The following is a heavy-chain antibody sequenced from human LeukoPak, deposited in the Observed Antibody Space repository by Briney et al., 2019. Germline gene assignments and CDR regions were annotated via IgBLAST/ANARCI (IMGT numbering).Heavy chain of an antibody. D-gene: IGHD2-8*01. V-gene: IGHV1-18*01. CDR3: ARRYCTNGVCHRWFDP. Sequence: GASVKVSCKASGYTFTSYGISWVRQAPGQGLEWMGWISAYNGNTNYAQKLQGRVTMTTDTSASTAYMELSSLRSEDTAVYYCARRYCTNGVCHRWFDPWGQGTLVTVSS. CDR1: GYTFTSYG. J-gene: IGHJ5*02. CDR2: ISAYNGNT.